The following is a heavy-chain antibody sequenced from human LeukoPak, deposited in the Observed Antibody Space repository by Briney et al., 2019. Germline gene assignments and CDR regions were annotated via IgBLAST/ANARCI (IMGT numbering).Heavy chain of an antibody. CDR2: IKYDESE. CDR1: GFSFRSYW. D-gene: IGHD4-17*01. J-gene: IGHJ4*02. Sequence: GGSLRLSCVASGFSFRSYWMNWVRQAPGKGLEWVASIKYDESEKYSVGGRFTISRDNAKNSLYLQIDSLRAGDTAMYYCARETGSAVGSTDFDYWGQGTLVTVSS. V-gene: IGHV3-7*03. CDR3: ARETGSAVGSTDFDY.